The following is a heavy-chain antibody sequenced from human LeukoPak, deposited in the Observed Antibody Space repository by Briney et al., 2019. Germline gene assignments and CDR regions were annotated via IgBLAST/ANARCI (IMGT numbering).Heavy chain of an antibody. CDR3: ARESNYYGSGTGWFDP. Sequence: SETLSLTCTVSGGSISSSSYYWGWIRQPPGKGLEWIGYIYYSGSTYYNPSLKSRVTISVDTSKNQLPLKLSSVTAADTAVYYCARESNYYGSGTGWFDPWGQGTLVTVSS. CDR2: IYYSGST. CDR1: GGSISSSSYY. D-gene: IGHD3-10*01. V-gene: IGHV4-39*06. J-gene: IGHJ5*02.